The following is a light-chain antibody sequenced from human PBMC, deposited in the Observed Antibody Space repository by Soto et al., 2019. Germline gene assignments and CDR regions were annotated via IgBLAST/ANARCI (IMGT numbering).Light chain of an antibody. CDR2: EVS. CDR1: SSDVGGNNF. J-gene: IGLJ2*01. Sequence: QSALTQPPSASGSPGQSVTISCTGTSSDVGGNNFVSWYQQHPGKAPKLMIYEVSERPTRVPDRFSGSRSGNTASLTVSGLQAEDEADYYCSSYAGSNIVVFGGGTKLTVL. V-gene: IGLV2-8*01. CDR3: SSYAGSNIVV.